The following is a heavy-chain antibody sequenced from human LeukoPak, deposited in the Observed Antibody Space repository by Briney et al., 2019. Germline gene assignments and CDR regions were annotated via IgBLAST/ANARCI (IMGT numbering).Heavy chain of an antibody. CDR3: ARSAGDIVVVPAAPSFDY. D-gene: IGHD2-2*01. V-gene: IGHV6-1*01. J-gene: IGHJ4*02. CDR1: GDSVSSNSAA. Sequence: PSQTLSLTCAISGDSVSSNSAAWNWIRQSPSRGLEWLGRTYYRSKWYNDYAVSVKSRITINPDTSKNQFSLQLNSVTPEDTAVYYCARSAGDIVVVPAAPSFDYWGQGTLVTVSS. CDR2: TYYRSKWYN.